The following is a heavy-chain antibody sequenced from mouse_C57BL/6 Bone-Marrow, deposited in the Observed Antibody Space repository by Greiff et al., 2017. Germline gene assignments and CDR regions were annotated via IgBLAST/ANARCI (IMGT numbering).Heavy chain of an antibody. Sequence: EVKLVESGGGLVKPGGSLKLSCAASGFTFSDYGMHWVRQAPEKGLEWVAYISSGSSTIYYADTVQGRFTISSDNAKNTLFLQMTRLRSEDTAMYYCGVGGSSPYYAMDYWGQGTSVTVSS. CDR2: ISSGSSTI. J-gene: IGHJ4*01. V-gene: IGHV5-17*01. CDR3: GVGGSSPYYAMDY. CDR1: GFTFSDYG. D-gene: IGHD1-1*01.